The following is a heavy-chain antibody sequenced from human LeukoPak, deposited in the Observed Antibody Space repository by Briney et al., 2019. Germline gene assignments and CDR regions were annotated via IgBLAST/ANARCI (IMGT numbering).Heavy chain of an antibody. Sequence: GGSLRLSCAASGFTFSSYGMHWVRQAPGKGLEWVAVISYDGSNKYCADSVKGRFTISRDNSKNTLYLQMNSLRAEDTAVYYCARDTAMASDYWGQGTLVTVSS. J-gene: IGHJ4*02. CDR1: GFTFSSYG. CDR3: ARDTAMASDY. V-gene: IGHV3-30*03. CDR2: ISYDGSNK. D-gene: IGHD5-18*01.